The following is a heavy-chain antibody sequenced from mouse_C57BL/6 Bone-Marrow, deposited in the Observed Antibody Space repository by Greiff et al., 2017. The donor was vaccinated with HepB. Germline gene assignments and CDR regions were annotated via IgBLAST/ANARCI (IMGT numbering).Heavy chain of an antibody. CDR3: ARHGRLNYGSSPYYFDY. CDR2: FYPGSGSI. V-gene: IGHV1-62-2*01. CDR1: GYTFTEYT. D-gene: IGHD1-1*01. Sequence: VKLMESGAELVKPGASVKLSCKASGYTFTEYTIHWVKQRSGQGLEWIGWFYPGSGSIKYNEKFKDKATLTADKSSSTVYMELSSLTSEDSAVYFCARHGRLNYGSSPYYFDYWGQGTTLTVSS. J-gene: IGHJ2*01.